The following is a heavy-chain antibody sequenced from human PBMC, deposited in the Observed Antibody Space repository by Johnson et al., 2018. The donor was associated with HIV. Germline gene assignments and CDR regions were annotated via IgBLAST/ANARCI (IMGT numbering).Heavy chain of an antibody. CDR1: GFTFDDYA. V-gene: IGHV3-9*01. Sequence: VQLVESGGGLVQPGRSLRLSCAASGFTFDDYAMHWVRQAPGKGLEWVSGISWNSGSIAYADSVKGRFTISRDNAKNSLYLQMNSLRAGDTAVYYCAREARMRDAFDIWGQGTMVTVSS. J-gene: IGHJ3*02. D-gene: IGHD1-14*01. CDR2: ISWNSGSI. CDR3: AREARMRDAFDI.